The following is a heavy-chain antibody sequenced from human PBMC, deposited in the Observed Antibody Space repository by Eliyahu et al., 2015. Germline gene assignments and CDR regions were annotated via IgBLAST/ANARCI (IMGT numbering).Heavy chain of an antibody. D-gene: IGHD2-8*01. CDR1: GGSISSGTYY. CDR3: ARIGYCTSGACYTGGALDI. V-gene: IGHV4-61*02. CDR2: ISSSGST. Sequence: QVQLQESGPGLVKPSQTLSLTCXVSGGSISSGTYYWSWIRQPAGKGLEWVGRISSSGSTNYHPSFKSPVAISVDTSKNQFSLKLSSVTAADTAIYFCARIGYCTSGACYTGGALDIWGQGTKVIVSS. J-gene: IGHJ3*02.